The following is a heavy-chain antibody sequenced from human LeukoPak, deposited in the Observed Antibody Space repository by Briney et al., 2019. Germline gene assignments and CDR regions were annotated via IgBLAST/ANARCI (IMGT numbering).Heavy chain of an antibody. V-gene: IGHV3-30*02. CDR3: AKDVVGAIDY. J-gene: IGHJ4*02. D-gene: IGHD1-26*01. CDR1: GFTFSYYG. CDR2: IRYDGSSK. Sequence: GGSLRLSCAASGFTFSYYGMHWVRQAPGKGLEWVAFIRYDGSSKYFADSVKGRFTISRDNSENTLYLQMNSLRAEDTAVYYCAKDVVGAIDYWGQGTLVTVSS.